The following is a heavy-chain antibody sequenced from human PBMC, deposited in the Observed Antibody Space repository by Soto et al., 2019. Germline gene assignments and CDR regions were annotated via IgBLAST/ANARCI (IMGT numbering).Heavy chain of an antibody. Sequence: EEQLLESGGGLVQPGGSLRISCVASGFTFSSSAMNWVRQAPGKGLGWVSTFGTSANKTYYADSVRGRFTISRDNSKNTMYLQMNSLRVDDTAVYYCAKARRLLKRGGAFDIWGQGTMVTVSS. D-gene: IGHD2-15*01. CDR1: GFTFSSSA. CDR2: FGTSANKT. J-gene: IGHJ3*02. V-gene: IGHV3-23*01. CDR3: AKARRLLKRGGAFDI.